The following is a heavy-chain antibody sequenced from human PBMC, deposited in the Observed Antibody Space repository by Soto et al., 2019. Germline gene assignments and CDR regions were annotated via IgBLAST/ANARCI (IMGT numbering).Heavy chain of an antibody. J-gene: IGHJ6*02. CDR1: GGTFSSYA. V-gene: IGHV1-69*13. Sequence: SVKVSCKASGGTFSSYAISWVRQAPGQGLEWMGGIIPIFGTANYAQKFQGRVTITADESTSTAYMELSSLRSEDTAVYYCARGGSTIFGVVRYYYYYYGMDVWGQGTTVTVSS. CDR3: ARGGSTIFGVVRYYYYYYGMDV. CDR2: IIPIFGTA. D-gene: IGHD3-3*01.